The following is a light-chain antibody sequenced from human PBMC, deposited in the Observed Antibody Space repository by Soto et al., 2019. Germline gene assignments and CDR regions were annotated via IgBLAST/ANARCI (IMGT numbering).Light chain of an antibody. V-gene: IGKV1-5*03. CDR3: QQRGKWPST. CDR1: QTISSW. Sequence: DIQMTQSPSTLSGSVGDRVTITCRASQTISSWLAWYQQKPGKAPKLLIYKASTLKSGVPSRFSGSGSGTEFTLTISSLQPDDFATYYCQQRGKWPSTFGPGTKVEMK. J-gene: IGKJ2*02. CDR2: KAS.